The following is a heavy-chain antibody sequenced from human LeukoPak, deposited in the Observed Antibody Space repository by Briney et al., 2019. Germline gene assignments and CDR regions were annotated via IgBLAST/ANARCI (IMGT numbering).Heavy chain of an antibody. CDR3: ARDYVAVAVVHNPAGPYNWFDP. J-gene: IGHJ5*02. V-gene: IGHV1-8*01. CDR1: GYTFTSYD. Sequence: EASVKVSCKASGYTFTSYDINWVRQATGQGLEWMGWMNPNSGNTGYAQKFQGRVTMTRNTSISTAYMELSSLRSEDTAVYYCARDYVAVAVVHNPAGPYNWFDPWGQGTLVTVSS. D-gene: IGHD6-19*01. CDR2: MNPNSGNT.